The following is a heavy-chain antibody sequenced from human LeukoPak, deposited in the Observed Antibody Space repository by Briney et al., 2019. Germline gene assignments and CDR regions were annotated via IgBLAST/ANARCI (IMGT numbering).Heavy chain of an antibody. CDR1: GYGFTSYW. D-gene: IGHD6-19*01. Sequence: GESLKISCKGSGYGFTSYWIVWLRQMPGKGLECMGIIYPGDSDTRYSPSFQGQVSISADKSISTAYLQWRSLKASDTAMYYCARHPGGSGFPTDWGQGTLVTVSS. CDR2: IYPGDSDT. V-gene: IGHV5-51*01. CDR3: ARHPGGSGFPTD. J-gene: IGHJ4*02.